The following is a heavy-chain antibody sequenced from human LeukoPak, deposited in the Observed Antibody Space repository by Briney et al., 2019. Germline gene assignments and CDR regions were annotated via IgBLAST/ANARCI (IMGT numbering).Heavy chain of an antibody. CDR2: ISGSGGGT. Sequence: TGGSLRLSCAASGFTFSSYSMNWVRQAPGKGLEWVSAISGSGGGTYYADSVKGRFTISRDNSKNTLYLQMNSLSTEDTAVYYCAKTTTGYSSGRYPGWPVDYWGQGTLVTVSS. CDR1: GFTFSSYS. D-gene: IGHD6-19*01. V-gene: IGHV3-23*01. J-gene: IGHJ4*02. CDR3: AKTTTGYSSGRYPGWPVDY.